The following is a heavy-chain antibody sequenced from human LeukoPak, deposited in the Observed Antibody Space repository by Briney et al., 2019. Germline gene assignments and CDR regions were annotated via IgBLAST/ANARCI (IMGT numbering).Heavy chain of an antibody. CDR1: GFTFSSYE. V-gene: IGHV3-48*03. CDR2: ISSSGSTI. Sequence: PGGSLRLSCAASGFTFSSYEMNWVRQASGKGLEWVSYISSSGSTIYYADSVKGRFTISRDNSKSTLYLQMNSLRADDTAVYYCARAMNRSGDYLGFDPWGLGIVVTVSS. D-gene: IGHD3-3*01. CDR3: ARAMNRSGDYLGFDP. J-gene: IGHJ5*02.